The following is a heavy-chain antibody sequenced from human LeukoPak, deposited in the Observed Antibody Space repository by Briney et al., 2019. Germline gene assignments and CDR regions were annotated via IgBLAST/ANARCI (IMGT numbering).Heavy chain of an antibody. J-gene: IGHJ5*02. D-gene: IGHD3-22*01. Sequence: SETLSLTCTVSGGSISSYYWSWIRQPPGKGLEWIGYIYYSGSTNYNPSLKSRVTISVDTSKNQFSLKLGSVTAADTAVYYCARVYYYDSSGRFDPWGQGTLVTVSS. CDR3: ARVYYYDSSGRFDP. CDR1: GGSISSYY. V-gene: IGHV4-59*12. CDR2: IYYSGST.